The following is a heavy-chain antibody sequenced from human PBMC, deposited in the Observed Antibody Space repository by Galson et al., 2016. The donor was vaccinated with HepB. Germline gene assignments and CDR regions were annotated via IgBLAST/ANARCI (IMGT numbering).Heavy chain of an antibody. V-gene: IGHV3-7*01. CDR1: GFSLNNYY. Sequence: SLRLSCAASGFSLNNYYMSWVRQAPGKGLEWVANIKQDGSEQDYVDSVKGRFTISKDNAKNSVYLQMNSLRAEDTAVYYCAREGCSGNSCLGEGFDYWGQGSLVTVSS. D-gene: IGHD2-2*01. CDR2: IKQDGSEQ. J-gene: IGHJ4*02. CDR3: AREGCSGNSCLGEGFDY.